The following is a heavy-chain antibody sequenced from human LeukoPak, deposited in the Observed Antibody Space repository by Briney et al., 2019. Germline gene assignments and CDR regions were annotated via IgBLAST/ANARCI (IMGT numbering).Heavy chain of an antibody. Sequence: GGSLRLSCAASGFTFSSHEMTWVRQAPGKGLEWVSYISSSGSSTDYADSVKGRFTISRDNSENTLYLQMNSLRAEDTAIYYCAKVRDSNPYFDYWGQGTLVTVSS. V-gene: IGHV3-48*03. J-gene: IGHJ4*02. CDR3: AKVRDSNPYFDY. CDR2: ISSSGSST. CDR1: GFTFSSHE. D-gene: IGHD4-11*01.